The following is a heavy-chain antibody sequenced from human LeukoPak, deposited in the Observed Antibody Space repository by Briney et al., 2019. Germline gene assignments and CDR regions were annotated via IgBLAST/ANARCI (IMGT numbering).Heavy chain of an antibody. J-gene: IGHJ6*03. D-gene: IGHD6-13*01. Sequence: GGSLRLSCAASGFTFSSYSMNWVRQAPGKGLEWVSYISSSSSTIYYADSVKGRFTISRDNAKNSLYLQMNSLRAEDTAVYYCARTEKQLSLYYYYMDVWGKGTTVTVSS. V-gene: IGHV3-48*01. CDR3: ARTEKQLSLYYYYMDV. CDR2: ISSSSSTI. CDR1: GFTFSSYS.